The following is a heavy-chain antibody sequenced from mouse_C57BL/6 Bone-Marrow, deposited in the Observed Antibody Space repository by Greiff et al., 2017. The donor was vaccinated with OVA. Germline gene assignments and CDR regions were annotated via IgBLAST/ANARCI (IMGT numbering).Heavy chain of an antibody. CDR2: IYYSGTI. J-gene: IGHJ2*01. D-gene: IGHD1-2*01. Sequence: EVHLVESGPGLVKPSQTVFLTCTVTGISITTGNYRWSWIRQFPGNKLEWIGYIYYSGTITYNPSLTSRTTITRDTPKNQFFLEMNSLTAEDTATYYCEREGALYYGPYFDYWGQGTTLTVSS. CDR1: GISITTGNYR. CDR3: EREGALYYGPYFDY. V-gene: IGHV3-5*01.